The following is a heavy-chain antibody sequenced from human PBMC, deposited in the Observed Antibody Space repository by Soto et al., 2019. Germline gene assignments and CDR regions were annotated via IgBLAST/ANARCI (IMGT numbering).Heavy chain of an antibody. CDR2: IYYSGST. J-gene: IGHJ4*02. Sequence: SETLSLTCTVSGGSISSYYWSWIRQPPGKGLEWIGYIYYSGSTNYNPSLKSRVTTSVDTSKNQFSLKLSSVTAADTAVYYCARGQWLVNFDYWGQGTLVTVSS. CDR1: GGSISSYY. V-gene: IGHV4-59*12. CDR3: ARGQWLVNFDY. D-gene: IGHD6-19*01.